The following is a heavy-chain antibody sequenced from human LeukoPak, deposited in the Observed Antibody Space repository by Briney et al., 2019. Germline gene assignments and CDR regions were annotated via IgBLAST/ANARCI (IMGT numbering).Heavy chain of an antibody. J-gene: IGHJ4*02. D-gene: IGHD1-1*01. V-gene: IGHV1-2*02. Sequence: GASVKVSCKASGYTFTGYYMHWVRQAPGQGLEWMGWINPNSGGTNYAQKFQGRVTMTRDTSISTAYMELSRLRSDNTAVYYCARGRTGELALTIDYWGQGTLVTVSS. CDR1: GYTFTGYY. CDR3: ARGRTGELALTIDY. CDR2: INPNSGGT.